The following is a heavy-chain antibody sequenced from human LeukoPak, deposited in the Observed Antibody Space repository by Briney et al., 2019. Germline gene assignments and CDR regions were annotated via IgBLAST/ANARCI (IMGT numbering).Heavy chain of an antibody. Sequence: GRSLWLSCAASGSTFSSYALHWGRMPQGTGLGWVSVISYDGSNKYYADSVKGRFTISRDNSRNTLYLQMNSLRAEDTAVYYCARDPSSSGWGGYFDYWGQGTLVTVSS. CDR1: GSTFSSYA. V-gene: IGHV3-30*14. D-gene: IGHD6-19*01. CDR3: ARDPSSSGWGGYFDY. J-gene: IGHJ4*02. CDR2: ISYDGSNK.